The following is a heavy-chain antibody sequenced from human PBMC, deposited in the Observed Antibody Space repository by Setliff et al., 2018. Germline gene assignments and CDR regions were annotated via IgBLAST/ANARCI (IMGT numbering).Heavy chain of an antibody. J-gene: IGHJ6*02. Sequence: RLSCAASGFTFSGYYMQWVRQAPGKGLEWVSAISGSGGSTYYADSVKGRFTISRDNSKNTLYLQMNSLRAEDTAVYYCAVLVVVTYGMDVWGQGTTVTVSS. V-gene: IGHV3-23*01. CDR3: AVLVVVTYGMDV. D-gene: IGHD2-2*01. CDR2: ISGSGGST. CDR1: GFTFSGYY.